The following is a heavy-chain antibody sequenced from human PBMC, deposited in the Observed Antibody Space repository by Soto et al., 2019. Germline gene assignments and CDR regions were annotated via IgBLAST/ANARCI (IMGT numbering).Heavy chain of an antibody. CDR2: ISYDGSNK. V-gene: IGHV3-30*18. D-gene: IGHD3-10*01. CDR3: AKDFGNYYYYGMDV. J-gene: IGHJ6*02. Sequence: PGGSLRLSCAASGFTFSSYGVHWVRQAPGKGLEWVAVISYDGSNKYYADSVKGRFTISRDNSKNTLYLQMNSLRAEDTAVYYCAKDFGNYYYYGMDVWGQGTTVTVSS. CDR1: GFTFSSYG.